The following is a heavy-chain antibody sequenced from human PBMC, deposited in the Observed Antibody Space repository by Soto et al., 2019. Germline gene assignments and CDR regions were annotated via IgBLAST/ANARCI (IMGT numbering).Heavy chain of an antibody. J-gene: IGHJ6*02. D-gene: IGHD5-18*01. CDR2: IIPIFGTA. CDR1: GGTFSSYA. Sequence: QVPLVQSGAEVKKPGSSVKVSCKASGGTFSSYAISWVRQAPGQGLEWMGGIIPIFGTANYAQKFQGRVTITADEPTSTAYMELSSLRSEDTAVYYCAREDTAMVLGYDGMDVWGQGTTVPVSS. CDR3: AREDTAMVLGYDGMDV. V-gene: IGHV1-69*01.